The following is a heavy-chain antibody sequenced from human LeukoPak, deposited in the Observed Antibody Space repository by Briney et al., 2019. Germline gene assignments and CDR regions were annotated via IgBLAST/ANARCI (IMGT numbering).Heavy chain of an antibody. CDR1: GFTFSSYE. Sequence: PGGSLRLSCAASGFTFSSYEMDWVRQVPGKGLEWLAYISKTENSGYTIYYADSVKGRFIISRDNAKNSVYLQMNNLRAEDTAVYHCASLWELLGSWGQGTLVTVSS. CDR3: ASLWELLGS. CDR2: ISKTENSGYTI. J-gene: IGHJ5*02. V-gene: IGHV3-48*03. D-gene: IGHD2-15*01.